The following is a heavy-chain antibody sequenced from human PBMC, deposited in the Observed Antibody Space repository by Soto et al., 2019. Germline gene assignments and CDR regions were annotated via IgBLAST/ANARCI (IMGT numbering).Heavy chain of an antibody. CDR1: GYTFTNYG. J-gene: IGHJ4*02. CDR3: AKDDRVQGQK. V-gene: IGHV1-18*01. D-gene: IGHD1-1*01. Sequence: GXSVKFSCKTSGYTFTNYGSNWVRQAPGQGLEWMGWISPYNGNTNYAQKFQGRVTMTTDTSTSTAYMELRSLRSDDTAVFYCAKDDRVQGQKWGQGTLVTVSS. CDR2: ISPYNGNT.